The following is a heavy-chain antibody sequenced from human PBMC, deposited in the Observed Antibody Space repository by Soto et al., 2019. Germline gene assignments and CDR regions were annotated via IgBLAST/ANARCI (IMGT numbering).Heavy chain of an antibody. CDR3: ARGYTMVRGVKNHYYGMDV. V-gene: IGHV4-39*01. J-gene: IGHJ6*02. CDR1: GGSISSSSYY. CDR2: IYYSGST. D-gene: IGHD3-10*01. Sequence: SETLSLTCTVSGGSISSSSYYWGWIRQPPGKGLEWIGSIYYSGSTYYNPSLKSRVTISVDTSKNQFSLKLSSVTAADTAVYYCARGYTMVRGVKNHYYGMDVWGQGTTVTVSS.